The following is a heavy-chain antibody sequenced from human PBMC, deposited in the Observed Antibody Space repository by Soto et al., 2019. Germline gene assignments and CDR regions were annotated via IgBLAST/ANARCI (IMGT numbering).Heavy chain of an antibody. V-gene: IGHV5-51*01. Sequence: GESLKISFKGSGYSFTSYWIGWGRQSPGKGLEGRGSICPGYSDTRYSPCVQGQVTISADKSISTAYLQWSSLKASDTAMYYCARRITGTTLLHGMDVCGQGTTVTVSS. CDR3: ARRITGTTLLHGMDV. CDR2: ICPGYSDT. D-gene: IGHD1-7*01. J-gene: IGHJ6*02. CDR1: GYSFTSYW.